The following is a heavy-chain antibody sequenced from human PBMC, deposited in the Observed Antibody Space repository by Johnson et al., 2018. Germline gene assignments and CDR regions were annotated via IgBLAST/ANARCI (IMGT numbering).Heavy chain of an antibody. Sequence: QVQLVESGAEVKKXGSSVKVXCKASGGTFSSYAISWVRQAPGQGLEWMGGIIPLFGTANYAQKFQGRVTITADESTSTADMELSSLRSEDPAVYYCARALLRGMDVWGQGTTVTVSS. J-gene: IGHJ6*02. V-gene: IGHV1-69*01. CDR2: IIPLFGTA. D-gene: IGHD1-26*01. CDR1: GGTFSSYA. CDR3: ARALLRGMDV.